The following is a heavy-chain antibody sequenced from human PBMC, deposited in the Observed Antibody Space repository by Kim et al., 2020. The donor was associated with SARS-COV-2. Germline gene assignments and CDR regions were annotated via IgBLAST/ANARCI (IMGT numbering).Heavy chain of an antibody. CDR2: IYWDDDK. D-gene: IGHD1-26*01. J-gene: IGHJ4*02. V-gene: IGHV2-5*02. CDR3: ARAREYGGTYSNFDY. Sequence: SGPTLVNPTQTLTLTCSYSGFPRSTNGAAVGWIRQAPGKALEWLALIYWDDDKRYSPSLQTRLTISRDTSKSHVALVMTNMDPADTATYYCARAREYGGTYSNFDYWGQGTLVTVSS. CDR1: GFPRSTNGAA.